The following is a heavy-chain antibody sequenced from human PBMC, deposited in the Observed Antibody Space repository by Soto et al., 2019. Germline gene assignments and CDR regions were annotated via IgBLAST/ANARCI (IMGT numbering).Heavy chain of an antibody. Sequence: PGESLKISCKGSGYSFTSYWIGWVRQMPGKGLEWMGIIYPGDSDTRYSPSFQGQVTISADESISTAYLQWSSLRAEDTAVYYCARVFGVSSRPRGYYYYYMDVWGKGTTVTVSS. V-gene: IGHV5-51*01. CDR2: IYPGDSDT. D-gene: IGHD3-3*01. CDR1: GYSFTSYW. J-gene: IGHJ6*03. CDR3: ARVFGVSSRPRGYYYYYMDV.